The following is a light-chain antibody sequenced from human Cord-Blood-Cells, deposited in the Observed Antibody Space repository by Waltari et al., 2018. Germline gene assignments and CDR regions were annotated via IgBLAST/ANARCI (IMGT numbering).Light chain of an antibody. CDR2: WAS. J-gene: IGKJ5*01. V-gene: IGKV4-1*01. Sequence: SQSVLYSSNNKNYLAWYQQKPGQPPKLLIYWASTRESGVPDRFSGSGSGTDFTLTISSLQAEDVAVYYCQQYYSTHTFGQGTRLEIK. CDR3: QQYYSTHT. CDR1: QSVLYSSNNKNY.